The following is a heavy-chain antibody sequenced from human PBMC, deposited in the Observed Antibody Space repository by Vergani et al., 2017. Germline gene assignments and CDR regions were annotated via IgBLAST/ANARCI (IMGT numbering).Heavy chain of an antibody. CDR2: IRSKDYGGTT. D-gene: IGHD3-10*01. CDR3: TRVIRGAPCAFDI. V-gene: IGHV3-49*03. Sequence: EVQLVESGGGLVQPGRSLRLSCTASGFTFGDYAMSWFRQGPGKGLEWVGFIRSKDYGGTTEYAASVKGRCTISREDSKSIAYLQMNSLKTEYTAVYYCTRVIRGAPCAFDIWGQGTMVTVSS. CDR1: GFTFGDYA. J-gene: IGHJ3*02.